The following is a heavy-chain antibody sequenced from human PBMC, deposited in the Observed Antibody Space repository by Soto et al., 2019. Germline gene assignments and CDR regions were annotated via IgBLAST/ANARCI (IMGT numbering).Heavy chain of an antibody. CDR3: AHQRWSIVATISLGGPYYFDY. D-gene: IGHD5-12*01. J-gene: IGHJ4*02. Sequence: QITLKESGPTLVKPTQTLTLTCTFSGFSLSTSGVGVGWIRQPPGKALEWLALIYWDDDKRYSPSLKSRLTITKDTSKNQVVLTMTNMDPVDTATYYCAHQRWSIVATISLGGPYYFDYWGQGTLVTVSS. CDR2: IYWDDDK. V-gene: IGHV2-5*02. CDR1: GFSLSTSGVG.